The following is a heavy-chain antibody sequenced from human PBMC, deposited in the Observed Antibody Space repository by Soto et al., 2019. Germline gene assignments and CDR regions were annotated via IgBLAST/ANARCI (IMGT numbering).Heavy chain of an antibody. CDR2: IYDSGST. CDR3: AREDYFDSGGFPI. J-gene: IGHJ4*02. D-gene: IGHD3-22*01. V-gene: IGHV4-59*01. CDR1: GGSISSYY. Sequence: SETLSLTCTVSGGSISSYYWSWVRQPPGKGLEWIGYIYDSGSTKYNPSLKSRVTISVDTTNNQFYLKLSYVTAADTAVYYCAREDYFDSGGFPIWGQGTLVTVSS.